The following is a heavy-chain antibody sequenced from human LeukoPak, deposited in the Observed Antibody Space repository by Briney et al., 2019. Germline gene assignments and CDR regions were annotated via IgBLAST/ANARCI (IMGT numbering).Heavy chain of an antibody. J-gene: IGHJ4*02. Sequence: GASVKVSCKASGYTFTGYYMHWVRQAPGQGLEWMGWINPNSGGTNYAQKFQGRVTMTRDTSISTAYMELSRLRSDDTAVYYCARGPYYYGSGTPDHYWGQGTLVTVSS. D-gene: IGHD3-10*01. CDR1: GYTFTGYY. V-gene: IGHV1-2*02. CDR2: INPNSGGT. CDR3: ARGPYYYGSGTPDHY.